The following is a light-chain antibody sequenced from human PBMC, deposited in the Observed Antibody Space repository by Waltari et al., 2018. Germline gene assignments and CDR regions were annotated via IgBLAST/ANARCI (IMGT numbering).Light chain of an antibody. CDR3: SSTDSSGKT. CDR2: EDK. J-gene: IGLJ2*01. CDR1: TLPTKY. Sequence: SFELTQPPSVSVSPGQTARIPCFGDTLPTKYASWYQQKSGQAPVLVIYEDKKRPSGIPERVSGSSSGTTATLTISGAQVDDEGDYYCSSTDSSGKTFGGGTKLTVL. V-gene: IGLV3-10*01.